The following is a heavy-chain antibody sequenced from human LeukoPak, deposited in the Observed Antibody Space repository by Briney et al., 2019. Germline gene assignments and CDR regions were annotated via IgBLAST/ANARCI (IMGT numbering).Heavy chain of an antibody. V-gene: IGHV4-34*01. CDR3: ARALSASPPGRY. CDR1: GGSFSGYY. Sequence: SETLSLTCAVYGGSFSGYYWSRLRQPPGKGLEWIGEINHSGSTNYNPSLKSRVTISVDTSKNQFSLKLSSVTAADTAVYYCARALSASPPGRYWGQGTLVTVSS. CDR2: INHSGST. J-gene: IGHJ4*02.